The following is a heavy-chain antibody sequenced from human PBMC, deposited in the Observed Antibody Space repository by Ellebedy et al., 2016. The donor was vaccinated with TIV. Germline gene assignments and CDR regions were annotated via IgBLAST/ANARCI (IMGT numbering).Heavy chain of an antibody. CDR2: IYSDGST. Sequence: GGSLRLXXAASGFTVSSNHMNWVRQAPGKGLEWVSVIYSDGSTYYADSVKGRFTISRDNSKNTLYLQMNSLRAEDTAVYYCAKKLVRGYYAFDIWGQGTMVTVSS. CDR3: AKKLVRGYYAFDI. J-gene: IGHJ3*02. D-gene: IGHD3-10*01. V-gene: IGHV3-53*01. CDR1: GFTVSSNH.